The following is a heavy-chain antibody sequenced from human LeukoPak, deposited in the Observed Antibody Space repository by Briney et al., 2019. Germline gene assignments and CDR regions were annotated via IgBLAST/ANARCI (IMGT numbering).Heavy chain of an antibody. Sequence: ASVKVSCKASGYTFTGYYMHWVRQAPGQGLEWMGRINPNSGGTNYAQKFQGRVTMTRDTSISTAYTELSRLRSDDTAVYYCASSLPRGPYYFDYWGQGTLVTVSS. CDR3: ASSLPRGPYYFDY. V-gene: IGHV1-2*06. D-gene: IGHD5-12*01. CDR2: INPNSGGT. J-gene: IGHJ4*02. CDR1: GYTFTGYY.